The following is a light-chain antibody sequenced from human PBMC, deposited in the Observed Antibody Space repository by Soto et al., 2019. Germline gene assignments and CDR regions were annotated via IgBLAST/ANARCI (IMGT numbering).Light chain of an antibody. J-gene: IGKJ1*01. CDR3: HQYTSPPWT. V-gene: IGKV3-20*01. CDR2: GAS. Sequence: EIVLTQSPGTLSLTPGERATVSCRASQSVPGNYLAWLQHKPGLAPRLLIYGASNRATDTPARFIGSVSGTDFTLTITRLEHEDFAVYYCHQYTSPPWTLGQGTRVE. CDR1: QSVPGNY.